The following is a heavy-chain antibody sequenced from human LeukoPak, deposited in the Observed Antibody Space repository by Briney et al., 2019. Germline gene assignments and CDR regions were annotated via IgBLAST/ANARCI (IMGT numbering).Heavy chain of an antibody. CDR1: GGSVSSGSYY. V-gene: IGHV4-61*02. CDR2: IYTSGST. CDR3: ARDRPYSSSWYWAGYYGMDV. J-gene: IGHJ6*02. Sequence: SETLSLTCTVSGGSVSSGSYYWSWIRQPAGKGLEWIGRIYTSGSTNYNPSLKSRVTMSVDTSKNQFSLKLSSVTAADTAVYYCARDRPYSSSWYWAGYYGMDVWGQGTTVTVSS. D-gene: IGHD6-13*01.